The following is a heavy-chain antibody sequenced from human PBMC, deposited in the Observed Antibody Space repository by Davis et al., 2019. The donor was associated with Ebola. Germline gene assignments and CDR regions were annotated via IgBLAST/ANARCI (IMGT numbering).Heavy chain of an antibody. D-gene: IGHD2-2*03. Sequence: SETLSLTCTVSGGSISSGDYYWSWIRQPPGKGLEWIGYIYYSGSTYYNPSLKSRVTISVDTSKNQFSLKLSSVTAADTAVYYCARGIGLSAFDIWGQGTMVTVSS. J-gene: IGHJ3*02. CDR3: ARGIGLSAFDI. V-gene: IGHV4-30-4*01. CDR2: IYYSGST. CDR1: GGSISSGDYY.